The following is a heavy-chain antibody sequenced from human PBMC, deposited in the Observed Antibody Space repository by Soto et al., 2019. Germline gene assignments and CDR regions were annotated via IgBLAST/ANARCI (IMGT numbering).Heavy chain of an antibody. Sequence: PGGSLRLSCAASGFTFSSYGMHWVRQAPGKGLEWVAVIWYDGSNKYYADSVKGRFTISRDDSKNTLYLQMNSLRAEDTAVYYCARALEVAGPYYYGMDVWGQGTTVTVSS. CDR3: ARALEVAGPYYYGMDV. CDR1: GFTFSSYG. V-gene: IGHV3-33*01. D-gene: IGHD6-19*01. J-gene: IGHJ6*02. CDR2: IWYDGSNK.